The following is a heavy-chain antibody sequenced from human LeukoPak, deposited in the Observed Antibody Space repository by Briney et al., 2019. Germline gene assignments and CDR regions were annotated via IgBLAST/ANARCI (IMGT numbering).Heavy chain of an antibody. D-gene: IGHD2-21*01. V-gene: IGHV3-20*04. CDR3: ARAFKYSMSGYYFDY. CDR1: GFTFDDYG. CDR2: INWNGGST. J-gene: IGHJ4*02. Sequence: GGSLRLSCAASGFTFDDYGMSWVRQAPGKGLEGVSGINWNGGSTGYADSVKGRFTISRDNAKKSLYLQMNSLRAEDTALYYCARAFKYSMSGYYFDYWGQGTLVTVSS.